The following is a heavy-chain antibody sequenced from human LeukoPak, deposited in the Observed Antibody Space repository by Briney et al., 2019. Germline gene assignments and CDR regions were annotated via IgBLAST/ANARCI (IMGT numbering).Heavy chain of an antibody. Sequence: GASVKVSCKASGYTFTSYDINWVRQATGQGLEWMGWMNPNSGNTGYAQKFQGRVTITRNTSISTAYMELSSLRSEDTAVYYCARDGHSSSCFDPWGQGTLVTVSS. D-gene: IGHD6-13*01. V-gene: IGHV1-8*03. J-gene: IGHJ5*02. CDR3: ARDGHSSSCFDP. CDR2: MNPNSGNT. CDR1: GYTFTSYD.